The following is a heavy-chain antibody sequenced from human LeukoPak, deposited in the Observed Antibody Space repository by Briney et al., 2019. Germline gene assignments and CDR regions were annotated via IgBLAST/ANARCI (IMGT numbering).Heavy chain of an antibody. Sequence: ASVKVSCKXSGYTFTSYYMHWVRQSPRQGLEWMGIINPSGGSTSYSQKFQGRVTMTRDTSTSTVYMELSSLRSEDTAVYYCEREEPHLTYYYDSSGYSPFDYWGQGTLVTVSS. CDR3: EREEPHLTYYYDSSGYSPFDY. D-gene: IGHD3-22*01. CDR1: GYTFTSYY. CDR2: INPSGGST. J-gene: IGHJ4*02. V-gene: IGHV1-46*01.